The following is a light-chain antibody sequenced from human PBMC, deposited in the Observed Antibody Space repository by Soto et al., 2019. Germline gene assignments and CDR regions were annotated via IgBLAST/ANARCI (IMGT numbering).Light chain of an antibody. V-gene: IGKV3-20*01. CDR1: QSVGSSF. CDR3: QQYASSSLYT. CDR2: GAS. J-gene: IGKJ2*01. Sequence: EIVLTQSPGTLSLSPGERANLSCRASQSVGSSFLAWYQQKPGQAPRLVIYGASSRATGIPDRFSGSGSGTDFTLTISRLEPEDFAVYYCQQYASSSLYTFGQGTKLEIK.